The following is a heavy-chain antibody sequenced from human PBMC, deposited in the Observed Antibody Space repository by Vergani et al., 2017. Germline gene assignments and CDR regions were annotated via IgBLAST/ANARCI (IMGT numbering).Heavy chain of an antibody. Sequence: QLQLQESGPGLVKPSETLSLTCTVSGGSISSSSYYWGWIRQPPGKGLEWIGSIYYSGSTYYNPSLKSRVTISVDTSKNQFSLKLSSVTAADTAVYYCARGAYSSSFPFDYWGQGTLVTVSS. V-gene: IGHV4-39*01. CDR1: GGSISSSSYY. D-gene: IGHD6-13*01. CDR2: IYYSGST. J-gene: IGHJ4*02. CDR3: ARGAYSSSFPFDY.